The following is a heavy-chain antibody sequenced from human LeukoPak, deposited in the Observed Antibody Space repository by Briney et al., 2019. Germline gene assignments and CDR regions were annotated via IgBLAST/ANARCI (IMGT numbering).Heavy chain of an antibody. D-gene: IGHD3-9*01. V-gene: IGHV5-51*01. CDR2: IYPCDSDT. CDR3: ARHAAATYYDILTGYYPDY. CDR1: GYSLTSYW. Sequence: GESLKIFCKGSGYSLTSYWIGWVRQMPGKGLEWMGIIYPCDSDTRYSPSFQGQVTISADKSISTAYLQWSSLKASDTAMYYCARHAAATYYDILTGYYPDYWGQGTLVTVSS. J-gene: IGHJ4*02.